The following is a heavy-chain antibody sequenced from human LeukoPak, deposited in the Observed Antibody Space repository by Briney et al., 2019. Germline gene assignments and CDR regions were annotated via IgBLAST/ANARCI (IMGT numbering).Heavy chain of an antibody. Sequence: SQTLSLTCTVSGGSISSGGYYWSWIRQHPGKGLEWIGYIYYSGSTYYNPSLKSRVTISVDTSKNQFSLKLSSVTAADTAVYYCARDRIVVVVAATGKEIYYYYGMDVWGQGTTVTVSS. CDR1: GGSISSGGYY. V-gene: IGHV4-31*03. J-gene: IGHJ6*02. CDR2: IYYSGST. CDR3: ARDRIVVVVAATGKEIYYYYGMDV. D-gene: IGHD2-15*01.